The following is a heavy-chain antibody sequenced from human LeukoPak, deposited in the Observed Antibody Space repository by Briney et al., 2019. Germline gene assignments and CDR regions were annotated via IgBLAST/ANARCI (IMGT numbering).Heavy chain of an antibody. V-gene: IGHV3-53*01. D-gene: IGHD3-22*01. CDR2: IYSGGNT. CDR3: ASLSSGYYSPLDY. Sequence: GGSLRLSCAASGYTVSSNFMGWVRQPPGKGLEWVSVIYSGGNTYYADSVKGRFTISRDNSKHTLYLQMNSLRAEDTAVYYCASLSSGYYSPLDYWGQGALVTVSS. J-gene: IGHJ4*02. CDR1: GYTVSSNF.